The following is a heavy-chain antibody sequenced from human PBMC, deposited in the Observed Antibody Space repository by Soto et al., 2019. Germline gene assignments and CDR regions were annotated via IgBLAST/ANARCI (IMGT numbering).Heavy chain of an antibody. CDR3: AKRSTRRDGLDY. CDR2: IYYSGST. V-gene: IGHV4-59*01. Sequence: SETLSLTCTVSGGSISSYYWSWIRQPPGKGLEWIGYIYYSGSTNYNPSLKIRVTISVDTSKIHFSLKLSSVTAADTAVYYCAKRSTRRDGLDYWGQGTLVTVSS. J-gene: IGHJ4*02. D-gene: IGHD6-25*01. CDR1: GGSISSYY.